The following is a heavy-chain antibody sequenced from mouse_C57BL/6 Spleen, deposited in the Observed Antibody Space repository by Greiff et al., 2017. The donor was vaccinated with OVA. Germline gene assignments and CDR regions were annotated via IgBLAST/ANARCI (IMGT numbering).Heavy chain of an antibody. D-gene: IGHD3-2*02. CDR2: IYPGSGST. CDR3: AIDSSGYQDAMDY. Sequence: QVQLQQPGAELVKPGASVKMSCKASGYTFTSYWITWVKQRPGQGLEWIGDIYPGSGSTNYNEKFKSKATLTVDTSSSTAYMQLSSLTSEDSAVYYCAIDSSGYQDAMDYWGQGTSVTVSS. J-gene: IGHJ4*01. CDR1: GYTFTSYW. V-gene: IGHV1-55*01.